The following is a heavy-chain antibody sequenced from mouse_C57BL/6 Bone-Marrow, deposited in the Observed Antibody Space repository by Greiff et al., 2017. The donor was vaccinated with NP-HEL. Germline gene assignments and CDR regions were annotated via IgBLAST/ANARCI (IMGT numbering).Heavy chain of an antibody. Sequence: EVMLVESGGYFLQPGGSLQLSCAASGFTFSSYGMSWVRQTPDKRLEWVATSLLGGSYTYYQDRGMGRFTISRDNAKNTLYLQMSSLKSEDTARYYCERHYYSNYFDYWGQGTTLTVSS. D-gene: IGHD2-5*01. J-gene: IGHJ2*01. CDR2: SLLGGSYT. V-gene: IGHV5-6*01. CDR1: GFTFSSYG. CDR3: ERHYYSNYFDY.